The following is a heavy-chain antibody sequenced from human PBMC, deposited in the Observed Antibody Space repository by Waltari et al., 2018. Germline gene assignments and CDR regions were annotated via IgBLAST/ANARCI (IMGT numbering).Heavy chain of an antibody. CDR2: INSDGSST. CDR3: ARALRRYSSSPQYMDV. V-gene: IGHV3-74*01. Sequence: EVQLVESGVGLVQPGGSLRLSCAASGLPFSRHWLLWVRQSSGKGLVWVSRINSDGSSTSYADSVKGRFTISRDNAKNTLYLQMNSLRAEDTAVYYCARALRRYSSSPQYMDVWGKGTTVTVSS. D-gene: IGHD6-6*01. J-gene: IGHJ6*03. CDR1: GLPFSRHW.